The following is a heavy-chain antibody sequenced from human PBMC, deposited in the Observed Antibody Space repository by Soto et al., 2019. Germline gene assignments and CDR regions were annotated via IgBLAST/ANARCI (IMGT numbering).Heavy chain of an antibody. J-gene: IGHJ4*02. CDR2: ISGGGRPI. CDR3: ARDLGWAFDS. CDR1: GFTFCTFS. V-gene: IGHV3-48*02. Sequence: RGTLRLSCAASGFTFCTFSMNWVRQAPGRGLEWISYISGGGRPISYADSVKGRFTISRDNAKNSLYLQMDSLTDEDTAVYYCARDLGWAFDSWGQGTLVTVSS. D-gene: IGHD6-19*01.